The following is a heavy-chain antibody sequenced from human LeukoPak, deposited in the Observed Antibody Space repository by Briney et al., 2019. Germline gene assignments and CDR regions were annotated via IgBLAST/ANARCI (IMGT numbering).Heavy chain of an antibody. CDR1: GFTLTNNA. CDR3: AKTAGGSIYGYIEY. D-gene: IGHD3-16*02. V-gene: IGHV3-23*01. Sequence: GGSLRLSCAASGFTLTNNAMSWVRQAPGKGLEWVSVISGNDGSTYYAHSVKGRFTISRDNSRNMLYLQMNSLRAEDTAIYNCAKTAGGSIYGYIEYWGQGILVTVSS. J-gene: IGHJ4*02. CDR2: ISGNDGST.